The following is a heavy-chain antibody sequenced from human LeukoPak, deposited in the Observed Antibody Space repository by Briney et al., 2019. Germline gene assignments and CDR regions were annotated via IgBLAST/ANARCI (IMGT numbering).Heavy chain of an antibody. Sequence: PSETLSLTCTVSGGSVSSGSYYWSWIRQPPGKGLEWIGYIHNSGTTNYNPSLKSRVTFSVDTSNNQFSLKLSSVTAADTAVYYCARNGRLQSVDCWGPGTLVTVSS. D-gene: IGHD5-24*01. V-gene: IGHV4-61*01. CDR2: IHNSGTT. CDR3: ARNGRLQSVDC. CDR1: GGSVSSGSYY. J-gene: IGHJ4*02.